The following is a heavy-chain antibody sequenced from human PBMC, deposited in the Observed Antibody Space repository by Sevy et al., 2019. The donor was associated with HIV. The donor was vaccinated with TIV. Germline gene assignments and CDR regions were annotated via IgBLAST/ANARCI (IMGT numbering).Heavy chain of an antibody. D-gene: IGHD3-10*01. CDR3: ARGRPYYPDAFDI. Sequence: SETLSLTCTVSGGSISSYYWSWIRQPPGKGLEWIGYIYYSGSTNYNPSLKSRVTISVDTSKNQFSLRLSSVTAADTAVYYCARGRPYYPDAFDIWGQGTMVTVSS. CDR2: IYYSGST. J-gene: IGHJ3*02. V-gene: IGHV4-59*13. CDR1: GGSISSYY.